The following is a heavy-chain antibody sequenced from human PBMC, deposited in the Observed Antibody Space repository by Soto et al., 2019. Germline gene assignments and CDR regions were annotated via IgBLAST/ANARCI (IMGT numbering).Heavy chain of an antibody. CDR2: IYYSGRT. J-gene: IGHJ4*02. CDR1: SGSISTYY. V-gene: IGHV4-59*01. CDR3: ARYAGSSWFDY. D-gene: IGHD6-13*01. Sequence: SETLSLTCTVSSGSISTYYWSWIRQPPGKGLEWIGYIYYSGRTNYNPSLKSRVTISLDTSRNQFSLKLSSVTAADTAVYYCARYAGSSWFDYWGQGTLVTVSS.